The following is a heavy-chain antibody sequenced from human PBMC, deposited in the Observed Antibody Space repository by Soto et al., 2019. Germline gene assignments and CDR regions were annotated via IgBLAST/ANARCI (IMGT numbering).Heavy chain of an antibody. CDR1: GYSFTSYW. J-gene: IGHJ6*02. Sequence: GESLKISCKGSGYSFTSYWIGWVRQMPGKGLEWMGIIYPGDSDTRYSPSFQGQVTISADKSISTAYLQWSSLKASDTAMYYCARCAVAGTWPGCGMGVWGQGTTVTVSS. CDR3: ARCAVAGTWPGCGMGV. D-gene: IGHD6-19*01. CDR2: IYPGDSDT. V-gene: IGHV5-51*01.